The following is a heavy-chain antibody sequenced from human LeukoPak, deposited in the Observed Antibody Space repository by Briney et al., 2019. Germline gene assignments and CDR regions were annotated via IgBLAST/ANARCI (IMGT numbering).Heavy chain of an antibody. CDR3: ATEPVTTQGEDY. D-gene: IGHD4-17*01. CDR1: GYTFTSYG. CDR2: ISAYNGNT. Sequence: ASVTVSCKASGYTFTSYGISWVRQAPGQGLEWMGWISAYNGNTNYAQKLQGRVTMTTDTYTSTAYMELSSLRSDDTVVYYCATEPVTTQGEDYWGQGTLVTVSS. J-gene: IGHJ4*02. V-gene: IGHV1-18*01.